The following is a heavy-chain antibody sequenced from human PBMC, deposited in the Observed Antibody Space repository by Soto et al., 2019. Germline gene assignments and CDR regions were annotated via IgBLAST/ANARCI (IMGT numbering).Heavy chain of an antibody. Sequence: QITLKESGPTLVKPTQTLTLTCTFSGFSLSTSGLGVGWIRQPPGKALDWLALIYWDDDKRDRLSLKSRLTTTKNTSKNQAVLTMTNMDPVDTATYYCAHRQNCGGDCYLVRGAFAIWGQGTMVTVSS. D-gene: IGHD2-21*01. CDR1: GFSLSTSGLG. V-gene: IGHV2-5*02. CDR3: AHRQNCGGDCYLVRGAFAI. CDR2: IYWDDDK. J-gene: IGHJ3*02.